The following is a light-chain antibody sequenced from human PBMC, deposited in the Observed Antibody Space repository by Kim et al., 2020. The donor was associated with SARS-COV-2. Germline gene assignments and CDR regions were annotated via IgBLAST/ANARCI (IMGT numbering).Light chain of an antibody. J-gene: IGLJ2*01. Sequence: SYELTQPLSVSVALGQTARITCGGNNIGSKNVHWYQQKPGQAPVLVIYRDSNRPSGIPERFSGSNSGNTATLTISRAQAGDEADNYFQVWDSRNVVFGGG. CDR2: RDS. CDR1: NIGSKN. V-gene: IGLV3-9*01. CDR3: QVWDSRNVV.